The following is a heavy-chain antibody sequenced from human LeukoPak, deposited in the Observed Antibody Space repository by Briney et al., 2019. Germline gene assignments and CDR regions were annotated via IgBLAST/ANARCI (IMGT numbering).Heavy chain of an antibody. CDR1: GITLSNYG. CDR3: AKRGVVIRVFLVGFHKEAYYFDS. CDR2: LSGSGGGT. D-gene: IGHD3-10*01. V-gene: IGHV3-23*01. Sequence: GGSLRLSCAVSGITLSNYGMSWVRQAPGKGLEWVSGLSGSGGGTNYADSVQGRFTISRDNPKNTLYLQMNSLRAEDTAVYFCAKRGVVIRVFLVGFHKEAYYFDSWGQGALVTVSS. J-gene: IGHJ4*02.